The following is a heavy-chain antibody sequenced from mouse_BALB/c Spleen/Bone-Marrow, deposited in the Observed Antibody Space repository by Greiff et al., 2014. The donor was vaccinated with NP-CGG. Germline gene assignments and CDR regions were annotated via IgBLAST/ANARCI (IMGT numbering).Heavy chain of an antibody. J-gene: IGHJ4*01. CDR1: GYTFTSYT. D-gene: IGHD1-2*01. Sequence: VQLQQSGAELARPGASVKMSCKASGYTFTSYTIHWVKQRPGQGLEWIGYINPSSGYTNYNQKFKDKATLTADTPSSTAYMQLSSLTSEDSAVYYCARGGLRLPYAMDYWGQGTSVTVSS. CDR2: INPSSGYT. V-gene: IGHV1-4*01. CDR3: ARGGLRLPYAMDY.